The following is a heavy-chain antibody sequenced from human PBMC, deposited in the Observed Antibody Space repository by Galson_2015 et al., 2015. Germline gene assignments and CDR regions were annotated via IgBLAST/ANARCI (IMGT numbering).Heavy chain of an antibody. Sequence: SLRLSCAASGLTFSSYWMSWVRQAPGKGLEWVANIKQDGSEKYYVDSVKGRFTISRDNAKNSLYLQMNSLRAEDTAVYYCARVYRPLVFDYRSPYYFDYWGQGTLVTVSS. CDR1: GLTFSSYW. D-gene: IGHD4-11*01. CDR3: ARVYRPLVFDYRSPYYFDY. V-gene: IGHV3-7*01. CDR2: IKQDGSEK. J-gene: IGHJ4*02.